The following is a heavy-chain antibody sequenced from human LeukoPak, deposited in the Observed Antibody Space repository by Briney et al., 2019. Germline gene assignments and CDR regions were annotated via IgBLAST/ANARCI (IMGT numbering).Heavy chain of an antibody. CDR2: IYHSGST. J-gene: IGHJ4*02. Sequence: SETLSLTCAVYGGSFSSYYWSWIRQPPGKGLEWIGYIYHSGSTDYNPSLESRVTISVDTSKKQFSLKLSSVTAADTAVYYCARADSGLGVFDYCGQGTLVTVSS. V-gene: IGHV4-59*01. CDR1: GGSFSSYY. CDR3: ARADSGLGVFDY. D-gene: IGHD1-26*01.